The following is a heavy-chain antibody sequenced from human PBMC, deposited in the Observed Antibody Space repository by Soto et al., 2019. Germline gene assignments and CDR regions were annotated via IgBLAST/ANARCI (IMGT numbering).Heavy chain of an antibody. V-gene: IGHV3-30*18. CDR1: GFTFSSYG. J-gene: IGHJ4*02. CDR2: ISYDGSNK. D-gene: IGHD3-22*01. Sequence: GGSLRLSCAASGFTFSSYGMHWVRQAPGKGLEWVAVISYDGSNKYYADSVKGRFTISRDNSKNTLYLQMNSLRAEDTAVYYCAKDQVLGYYDSSGSPEFWGQGTLVTVSS. CDR3: AKDQVLGYYDSSGSPEF.